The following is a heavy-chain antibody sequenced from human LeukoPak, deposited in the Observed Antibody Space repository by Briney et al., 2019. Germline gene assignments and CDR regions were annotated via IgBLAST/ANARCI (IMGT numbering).Heavy chain of an antibody. CDR2: IRYDGCNK. Sequence: GGSLRLSCAASGFTFSSYGMHWVRQAPGKGLEWVAFIRYDGCNKYYADSVKGRFTISRDNSKNTLYLQMNSLRAEDTAVYYCAQISYYDFWSGYQNWGQGTLVTVSS. V-gene: IGHV3-30*02. CDR3: AQISYYDFWSGYQN. J-gene: IGHJ4*02. CDR1: GFTFSSYG. D-gene: IGHD3-3*01.